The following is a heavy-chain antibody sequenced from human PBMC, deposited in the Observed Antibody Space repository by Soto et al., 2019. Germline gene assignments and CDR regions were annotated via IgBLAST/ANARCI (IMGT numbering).Heavy chain of an antibody. CDR3: ARFNSGSYYEAFDI. V-gene: IGHV4-30-2*01. CDR2: IYHSGST. Sequence: TSETLSLTCAVSGGSISSGGYSWSWIRQPPGKGLEWIGEIYHSGSTNYNPSLKSRVTISVDKSKNQFSLKLSSVTAADTAVYYCARFNSGSYYEAFDIWGQGTMVTVSS. D-gene: IGHD1-26*01. CDR1: GGSISSGGYS. J-gene: IGHJ3*02.